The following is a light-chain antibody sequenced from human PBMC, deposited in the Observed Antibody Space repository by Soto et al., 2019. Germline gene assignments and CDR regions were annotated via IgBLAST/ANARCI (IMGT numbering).Light chain of an antibody. J-gene: IGLJ1*01. CDR1: SSDVGGYNY. CDR2: EVS. V-gene: IGLV2-8*01. CDR3: ISYAGSNLLYV. Sequence: QSALTQPPSASGSPGRSVTISCTGTSSDVGGYNYVSWYQQHPGKAPKLMIYEVSKRPSGVPDRFSGSKSGNTASLTVSGLQAEDEADYYCISYAGSNLLYVFGTGTKVTVL.